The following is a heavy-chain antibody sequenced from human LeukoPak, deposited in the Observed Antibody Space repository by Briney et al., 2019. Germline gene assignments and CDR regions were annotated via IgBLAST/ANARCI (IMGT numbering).Heavy chain of an antibody. D-gene: IGHD2-8*01. CDR3: ARNAADCTTSACYDS. CDR2: VTGNGDTT. J-gene: IGHJ4*02. V-gene: IGHV3-23*01. CDR1: GFTFRNYA. Sequence: GGSLRLSCAASGFTFRNYAMTWVRQAPGKGLEWVSVVTGNGDTTYYADSLKGRFTISRGNSRNTLYLQMNSLRAEDTAVYHCARNAADCTTSACYDSWGQGTLVTVSS.